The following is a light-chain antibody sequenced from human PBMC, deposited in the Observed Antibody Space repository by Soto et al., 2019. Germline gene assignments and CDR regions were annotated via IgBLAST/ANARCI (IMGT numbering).Light chain of an antibody. CDR3: QQYNNWPMWT. V-gene: IGKV3D-15*01. Sequence: EIVLTQSPGTLSLSPGERSTLSCRASQSVSNNYLAWYQQKPGQAPRLLIYGASNRATGIPDRFSGSGSGTEFTLTIKSLQSEDFAVYYCQQYNNWPMWTFGQGTKGDIK. CDR1: QSVSNN. CDR2: GAS. J-gene: IGKJ1*01.